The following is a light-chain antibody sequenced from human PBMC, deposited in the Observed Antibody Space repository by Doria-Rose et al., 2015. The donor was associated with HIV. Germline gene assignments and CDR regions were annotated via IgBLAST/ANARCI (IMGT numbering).Light chain of an antibody. J-gene: IGKJ1*01. V-gene: IGKV3-20*01. CDR2: GAS. CDR3: HQYASSRT. Sequence: EIVMTQSPGTLSLSPGERATLSCRASQSFSANYLAWYQQRPGQSPRLLIYGASSRATDIPDRFSGSGSGTDFTLTISRLEPEDFAVYYCHQYASSRTFGQGTKVEIK. CDR1: QSFSANY.